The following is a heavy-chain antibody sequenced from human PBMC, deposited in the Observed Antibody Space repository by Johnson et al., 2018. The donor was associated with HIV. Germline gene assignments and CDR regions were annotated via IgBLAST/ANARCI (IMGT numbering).Heavy chain of an antibody. V-gene: IGHV3-30*18. CDR2: ISYDGSKK. CDR1: GFTFSDYG. CDR3: AKGLTGYSGYEKGGHAFDI. J-gene: IGHJ3*02. D-gene: IGHD5-12*01. Sequence: QVQLVESGGSVVQPGRSLRLSCAASGFTFSDYGMHWVRQAPGKGLEWVAVISYDGSKKYYADSVKGRFTISRDNSKNTLYLQMNSLRTKDMAVYYCAKGLTGYSGYEKGGHAFDIWGQGTMVTVSS.